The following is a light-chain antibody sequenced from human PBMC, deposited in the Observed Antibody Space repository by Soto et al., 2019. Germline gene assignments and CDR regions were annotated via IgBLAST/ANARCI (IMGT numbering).Light chain of an antibody. Sequence: IMLTQSPATLSLTPGESAHPSCRASQSVSSYLAWYQQKPGQAPRLLIYDASNRATGIPARFSGSGSGTDFTLTISSLEPEDFAVYYCQQRSNWPTSAQGAGLAI. CDR1: QSVSSY. CDR3: QQRSNWPT. CDR2: DAS. V-gene: IGKV3-11*01. J-gene: IGKJ5*01.